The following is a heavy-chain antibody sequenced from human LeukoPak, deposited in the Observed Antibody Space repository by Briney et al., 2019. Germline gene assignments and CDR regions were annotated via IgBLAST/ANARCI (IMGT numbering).Heavy chain of an antibody. CDR3: TRENSGSLSLEY. D-gene: IGHD1-26*01. J-gene: IGHJ4*02. CDR2: IKQDGSET. Sequence: PGGSLRLSCAASGYTFSIYWMNWVRQAPGRGLEWVASIKQDGSETCYMESVQGRFTISRDNDMNFLYLQLSSLRAEDTAVYYCTRENSGSLSLEYWGQGTLVTVSS. CDR1: GYTFSIYW. V-gene: IGHV3-7*01.